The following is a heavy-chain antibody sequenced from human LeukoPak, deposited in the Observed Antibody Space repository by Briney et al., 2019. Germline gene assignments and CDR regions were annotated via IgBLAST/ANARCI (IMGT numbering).Heavy chain of an antibody. CDR2: ISGSGGGT. J-gene: IGHJ4*02. CDR1: GITFSSYA. CDR3: ARGGRTLIDYGDYV. V-gene: IGHV3-23*01. Sequence: PGGSLRLSCAASGITFSSYAMSWVRQAPGKGLEWVSAISGSGGGTYYADSVKGRFTISRDNSKNTLYLQMNSLRAEDTAVYYCARGGRTLIDYGDYVWGQGTLVTVSS. D-gene: IGHD4-17*01.